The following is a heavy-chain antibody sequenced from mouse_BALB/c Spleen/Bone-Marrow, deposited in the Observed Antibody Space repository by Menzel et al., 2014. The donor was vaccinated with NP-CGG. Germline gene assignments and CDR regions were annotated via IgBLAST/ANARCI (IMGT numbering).Heavy chain of an antibody. CDR3: ARKVLCYAMDY. J-gene: IGHJ4*01. V-gene: IGHV3-2*02. Sequence: EVKLVESGPGLVKPSQSLSLTCTVTGYSITSDYAWNWIRQFPGNKLEWMGYISYSGSTSYNPSLKSRISITRDTSKNQFFLQLNSVTTEDTATYYCARKVLCYAMDYWGQGTSVTVSS. CDR1: GYSITSDYA. CDR2: ISYSGST.